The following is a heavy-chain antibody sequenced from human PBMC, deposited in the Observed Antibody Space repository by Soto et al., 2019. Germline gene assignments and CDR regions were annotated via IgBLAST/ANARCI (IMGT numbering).Heavy chain of an antibody. Sequence: EVQLVESGGGLVQPGGSLRLSCAASGFTLSRHDIHWVRQVTGKGLEWVSGIDSAGDAKYPASVKGRFTISRENAKNSLHLQMNSLRAGDTAVYYCARGGIRGVSWNWFDTWGQGTLVTVSS. D-gene: IGHD3-10*01. V-gene: IGHV3-13*01. CDR1: GFTLSRHD. J-gene: IGHJ5*02. CDR2: IDSAGDA. CDR3: ARGGIRGVSWNWFDT.